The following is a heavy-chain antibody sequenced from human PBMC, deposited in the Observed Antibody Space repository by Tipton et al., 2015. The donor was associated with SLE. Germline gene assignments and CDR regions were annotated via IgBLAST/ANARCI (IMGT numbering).Heavy chain of an antibody. CDR1: GFTFSSYA. CDR3: ARDPYGSGSYSFDY. CDR2: ISYDGSNK. Sequence: LSLTCAASGFTFSSYAMHWVRQAPGKGLEWVAVISYDGSNKYYADSVKGRFTISRDNSKNTLYLQVNSLRAEDTAVYYCARDPYGSGSYSFDYWGQGTLVTVSS. J-gene: IGHJ4*02. D-gene: IGHD3-10*01. V-gene: IGHV3-30*04.